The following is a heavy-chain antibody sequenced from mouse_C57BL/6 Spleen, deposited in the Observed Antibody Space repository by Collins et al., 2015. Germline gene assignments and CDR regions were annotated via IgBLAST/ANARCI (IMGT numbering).Heavy chain of an antibody. CDR1: GIDFSRYW. V-gene: IGHV4-1*01. Sequence: EVKLLQSGGGLVQPGGSLKLSCAASGIDFSRYWMSWVRRAPGKGLEWIGEINPDSSTINYAPSLKDKFIISRDNAKNTLYLQMSKVRSEDTALYYCASLRPIYYGSSYWYFDVWGTGTTVTVSS. J-gene: IGHJ1*03. D-gene: IGHD1-1*01. CDR3: ASLRPIYYGSSYWYFDV. CDR2: INPDSSTI.